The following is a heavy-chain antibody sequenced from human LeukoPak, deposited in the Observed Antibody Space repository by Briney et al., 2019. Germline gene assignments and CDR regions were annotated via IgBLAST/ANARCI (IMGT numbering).Heavy chain of an antibody. D-gene: IGHD3-10*01. V-gene: IGHV1-18*01. CDR1: GYTFTSYG. Sequence: ASVKVSCKASGYTFTSYGISWVRQAPGQGLEWMVWISTYNGNTNYAQKLQGRITMTTDTSTSTAYMELRSLRSDDTAVYYCARDLHRVVVRGVPHYYNYMDVWGKGTTVTISS. J-gene: IGHJ6*03. CDR3: ARDLHRVVVRGVPHYYNYMDV. CDR2: ISTYNGNT.